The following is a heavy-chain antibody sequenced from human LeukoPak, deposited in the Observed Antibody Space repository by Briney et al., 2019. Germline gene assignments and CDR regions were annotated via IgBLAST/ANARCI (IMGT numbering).Heavy chain of an antibody. J-gene: IGHJ4*02. CDR1: GFTFSSYA. Sequence: GGSLRLSCAASGFTFSSYAMSWVRQAPGKGLEWVSAISGSGGSTYYADSVKGRFTISRDNSKNTLYLQMNSLGVEDTAVYYCAKDSHIYSSSWYYFDYWGQGTLVTVSS. CDR3: AKDSHIYSSSWYYFDY. D-gene: IGHD6-13*01. V-gene: IGHV3-23*01. CDR2: ISGSGGST.